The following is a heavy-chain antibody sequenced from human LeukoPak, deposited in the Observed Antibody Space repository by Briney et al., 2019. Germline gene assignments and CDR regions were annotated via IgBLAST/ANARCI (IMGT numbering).Heavy chain of an antibody. V-gene: IGHV4-59*01. J-gene: IGHJ4*02. CDR1: GGSISSYY. Sequence: SETLSLTCTVSGGSISSYYWSWLRQPPGKGLEWIGYIYYSGSTNYNPSLKSRVTISVDTSKNQFSLKLSSVTAADTAVYYCARGVFDTWIQLSYIDYWGQGTLVTVSS. CDR3: ARGVFDTWIQLSYIDY. D-gene: IGHD5-18*01. CDR2: IYYSGST.